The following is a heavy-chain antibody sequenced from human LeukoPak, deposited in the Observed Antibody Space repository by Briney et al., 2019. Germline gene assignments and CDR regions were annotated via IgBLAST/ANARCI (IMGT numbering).Heavy chain of an antibody. CDR3: ATVTGYRIEDYFDY. D-gene: IGHD6-13*01. CDR2: IYYSGST. CDR1: GGSISSYY. Sequence: PSETLSLTYTVSGGSISSYYWSWIRQPPGKGLEWIGYIYYSGSTNYNPSLKSRVTISVETSKNEFSLKLRSVTAADTAVYYCATVTGYRIEDYFDYWGQGTLVTVSS. J-gene: IGHJ4*02. V-gene: IGHV4-59*01.